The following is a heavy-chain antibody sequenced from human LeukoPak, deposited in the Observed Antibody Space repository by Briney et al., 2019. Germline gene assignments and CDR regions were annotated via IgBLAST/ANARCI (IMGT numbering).Heavy chain of an antibody. D-gene: IGHD2-15*01. J-gene: IGHJ6*02. CDR3: ARVEDCSGGSCSEPYYYYGMDV. Sequence: GASVKVSCKASGYTFTGYYMHRVRQAPGQGLEWMGWINPNSGGTNYAQKFQGRVTMTRDTSISTAYMELSRLRSDDTAVYYCARVEDCSGGSCSEPYYYYGMDVWGQGTTVTVSS. CDR2: INPNSGGT. V-gene: IGHV1-2*02. CDR1: GYTFTGYY.